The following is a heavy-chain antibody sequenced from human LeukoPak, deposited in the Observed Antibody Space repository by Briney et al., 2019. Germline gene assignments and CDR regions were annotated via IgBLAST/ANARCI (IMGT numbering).Heavy chain of an antibody. D-gene: IGHD5-12*01. CDR2: MFPGDSDT. V-gene: IGHV5-51*01. J-gene: IGHJ4*02. CDR3: ARHGGGYVWPEFDY. Sequence: KLGESLKISCKGSGYSFTKYWIGWVRQMPGKGLEWMGIMFPGDSDTRYSPSFQDQVTISADTSISTAYLQWSSLKASDTATYYCARHGGGYVWPEFDYWGQGTLATVSS. CDR1: GYSFTKYW.